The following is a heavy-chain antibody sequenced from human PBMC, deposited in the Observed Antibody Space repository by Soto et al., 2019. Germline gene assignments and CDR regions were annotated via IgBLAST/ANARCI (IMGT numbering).Heavy chain of an antibody. J-gene: IGHJ6*02. Sequence: ASETLFLTCTVSGDSISSGANYWSWIRQPPGKGLEWIGYIYYSGSTYYNPTLKSRVTISVDRSKNLFSLKLSSVTAADTAVYYCARVDILTVYGCTDVWGQGTTVTVSS. CDR3: ARVDILTVYGCTDV. D-gene: IGHD3-9*01. CDR1: GDSISSGANY. V-gene: IGHV4-30-4*01. CDR2: IYYSGST.